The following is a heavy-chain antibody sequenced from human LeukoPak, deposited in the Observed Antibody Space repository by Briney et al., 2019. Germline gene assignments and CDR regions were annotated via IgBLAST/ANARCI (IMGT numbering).Heavy chain of an antibody. CDR2: INPSGGGT. CDR3: ARVPSGDAFDI. V-gene: IGHV1-46*01. CDR1: GYTFSDYY. Sequence: ASVKVSCKASGYTFSDYYIHWVRQAPGQGLEWMGIINPSGGGTSYAQKFQGRVTMTRDMSTSTVYMEVSSLRSEDTAVYYCARVPSGDAFDIWGQGTMVTVSS. J-gene: IGHJ3*02.